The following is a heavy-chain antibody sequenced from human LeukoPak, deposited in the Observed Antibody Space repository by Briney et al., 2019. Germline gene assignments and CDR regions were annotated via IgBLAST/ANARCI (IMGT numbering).Heavy chain of an antibody. CDR1: GYTFTSYY. Sequence: ASVKVSCKASGYTFTSYYMHWVRQAPGQGLEWMGIINPSGGSTSYAQKFQGRVTMTRGTSTSTVYMELSSLRSEDTAVYYCARDPHYCSGGSCYSFDYYGMDVWGKGTTVTVSS. CDR2: INPSGGST. J-gene: IGHJ6*04. CDR3: ARDPHYCSGGSCYSFDYYGMDV. V-gene: IGHV1-46*01. D-gene: IGHD2-15*01.